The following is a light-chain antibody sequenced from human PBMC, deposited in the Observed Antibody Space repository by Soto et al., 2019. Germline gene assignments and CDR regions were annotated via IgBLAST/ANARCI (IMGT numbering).Light chain of an antibody. CDR1: QSVAGN. V-gene: IGKV3-15*01. CDR3: QQYNNWPLT. Sequence: EIVMTQSPATLSVSPGETATLSCTASQSVAGNLAWYQQKPGQPPRLLIYGVSTRATGVPARFSGSGSETDFSLTISSLQIEDFALYSCQQYNNWPLTFGGGTKVDI. CDR2: GVS. J-gene: IGKJ4*01.